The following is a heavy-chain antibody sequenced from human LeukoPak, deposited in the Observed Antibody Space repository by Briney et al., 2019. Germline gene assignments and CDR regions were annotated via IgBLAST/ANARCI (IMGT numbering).Heavy chain of an antibody. CDR3: ARDVAGSGSL. D-gene: IGHD3-10*01. CDR2: INEHGSIT. CDR1: GFTFSSYW. V-gene: IGHV3-74*01. Sequence: GGCLRLSRAASGFTFSSYWMHCVRQVPGKALVCVARINEHGSITDYADSAKDRFTVSRDNAWNTLYLQMNSLRGEDTAVYYCARDVAGSGSLWGQGTLITVSS. J-gene: IGHJ4*02.